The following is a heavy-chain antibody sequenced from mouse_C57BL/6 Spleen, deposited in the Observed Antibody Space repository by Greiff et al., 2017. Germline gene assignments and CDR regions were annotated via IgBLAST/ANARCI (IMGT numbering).Heavy chain of an antibody. D-gene: IGHD2-4*01. CDR1: GYTFTSYW. Sequence: VQLQQPGAELVKPGASVKMSCKASGYTFTSYWITWVKQRPGQGLEWIGDIYPGSGSTNYNEKFKSKATLTVDTSSSTAYMQLSSLTSEDSAVYYCAREGAHYDYDPYAMDYWGQGTSVTVSS. J-gene: IGHJ4*01. CDR2: IYPGSGST. CDR3: AREGAHYDYDPYAMDY. V-gene: IGHV1-55*01.